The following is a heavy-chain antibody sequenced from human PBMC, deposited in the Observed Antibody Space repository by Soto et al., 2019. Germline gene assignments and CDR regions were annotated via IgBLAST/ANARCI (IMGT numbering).Heavy chain of an antibody. CDR2: INPNSGGT. CDR1: GYTFTGYY. V-gene: IGHV1-2*04. D-gene: IGHD2-15*01. J-gene: IGHJ6*03. Sequence: GASVKVSCKASGYTFTGYYMHWVRQAPGQGLEWMGWINPNSGGTNYAQKFQGWVTMTRDTSISTAYMELSRLRSDDTAVYYCARDAALLSGYYYMDVWGKGTTVTVS. CDR3: ARDAALLSGYYYMDV.